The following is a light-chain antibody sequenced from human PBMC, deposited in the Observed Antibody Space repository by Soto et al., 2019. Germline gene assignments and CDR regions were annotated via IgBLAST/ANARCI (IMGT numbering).Light chain of an antibody. CDR1: QDIGND. J-gene: IGKJ1*01. Sequence: DIQMTQSPSSLSAFVGDRVTITCRASQDIGNDLGWYQQKPGKAPNRLIYAASSLQSGVPSRFSGGGSGTEFTLTISSLQPEDFATYYCLQHKSYPRAFGQGTKVEIK. V-gene: IGKV1-17*01. CDR2: AAS. CDR3: LQHKSYPRA.